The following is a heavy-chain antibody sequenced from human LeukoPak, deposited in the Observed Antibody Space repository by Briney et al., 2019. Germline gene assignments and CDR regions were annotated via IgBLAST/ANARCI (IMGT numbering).Heavy chain of an antibody. CDR2: ISGSGGST. CDR3: TKQGGGYCSGGSCYHYFYY. V-gene: IGHV3-23*01. Sequence: GGSLRLSCAASGFTFSSYAMSWVRQAPGKGLEWVSAISGSGGSTYYADSVKGRFTIPRDNSKNTLYLQMNSLRAEDTAVYYCTKQGGGYCSGGSCYHYFYYWGQGALVTVSS. CDR1: GFTFSSYA. D-gene: IGHD2-15*01. J-gene: IGHJ4*02.